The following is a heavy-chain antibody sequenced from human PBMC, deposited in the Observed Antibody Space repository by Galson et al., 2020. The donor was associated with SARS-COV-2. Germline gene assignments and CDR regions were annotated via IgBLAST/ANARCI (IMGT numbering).Heavy chain of an antibody. J-gene: IGHJ3*02. V-gene: IGHV3-72*01. CDR2: TTKKVGRYTT. CDR3: ANDVGNGANDPCDM. CDR1: GITPSDRY. Sequence: GGSLRLSSEGSGITPSDRYMDWVRQAPGAGLEWVGRTTKKVGRYTTGYAGSVRGRFIISTDEPRNSLFLQMNSLKTEDTAVYYCANDVGNGANDPCDMWGRGTMVTVSS. D-gene: IGHD1-26*01.